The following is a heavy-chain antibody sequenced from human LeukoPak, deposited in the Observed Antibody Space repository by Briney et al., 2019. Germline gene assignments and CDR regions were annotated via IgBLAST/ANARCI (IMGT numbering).Heavy chain of an antibody. V-gene: IGHV3-30*03. CDR3: ARAHYYYDSSGYGRDY. Sequence: GGSLRLSCAASGFTFSSYGMHWVRQAPGKGLEWVAVISYDGSNKYYADSVKGRFTISRDNSKNTLYLQMNSLRAEDTAVYYCARAHYYYDSSGYGRDYWGQGTLVTVSS. J-gene: IGHJ4*02. CDR1: GFTFSSYG. CDR2: ISYDGSNK. D-gene: IGHD3-22*01.